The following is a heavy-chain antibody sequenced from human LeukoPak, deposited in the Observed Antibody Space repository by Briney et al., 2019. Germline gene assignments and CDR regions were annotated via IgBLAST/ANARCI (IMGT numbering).Heavy chain of an antibody. CDR2: MNPNNGNT. Sequence: ASVKVSCKASGYTLTSYDINWVRQATGQGLEWMGWMNPNNGNTGYAQKFQGRVTMTRSTSTGTAYMELSSLRSEDTAVYYCARGVGPMDYWGQGTLVTVSS. D-gene: IGHD2-2*01. V-gene: IGHV1-8*01. J-gene: IGHJ4*02. CDR3: ARGVGPMDY. CDR1: GYTLTSYD.